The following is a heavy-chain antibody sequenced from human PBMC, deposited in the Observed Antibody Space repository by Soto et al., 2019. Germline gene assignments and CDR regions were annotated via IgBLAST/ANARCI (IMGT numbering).Heavy chain of an antibody. Sequence: PGGSLRLSCAASGFTFSSHAMNWVRQAPGKGLEWVSTISGMSDSTYYADSVKGRFTISRDTSKNTLYLEMNSLRAEDTAIYYCAKQYCSSSNCYLGFDYWGQGALVTVSS. CDR2: ISGMSDST. J-gene: IGHJ4*02. CDR3: AKQYCSSSNCYLGFDY. V-gene: IGHV3-23*01. CDR1: GFTFSSHA. D-gene: IGHD2-2*01.